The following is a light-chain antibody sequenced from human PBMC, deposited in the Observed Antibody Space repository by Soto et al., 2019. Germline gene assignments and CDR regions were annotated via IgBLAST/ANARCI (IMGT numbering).Light chain of an antibody. CDR1: QSISTY. V-gene: IGKV1-39*01. J-gene: IGKJ1*01. CDR2: GAS. Sequence: DIQMTQSPSSLSASVVDRVTITCRASQSISTYLNWYQQKPGKAPNLLIYGASSLQSGVPSRFSASGSGTDFTLTIRSLQPEDFATYYCQQSYNTPRTFGQGTKVEIK. CDR3: QQSYNTPRT.